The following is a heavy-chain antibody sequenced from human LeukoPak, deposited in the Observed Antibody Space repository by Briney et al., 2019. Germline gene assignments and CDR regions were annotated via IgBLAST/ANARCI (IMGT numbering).Heavy chain of an antibody. CDR1: GGSISSYY. V-gene: IGHV4-59*01. Sequence: SETLSLTCTVSGGSISSYYWSWIRQPAGKGLEWIGYIYYSGSTNYNPSLKSRVTISVDTSKNQFSLKLSSVTAADTAVYYCARDKGSGWYDYWGQGTLVTVSS. CDR3: ARDKGSGWYDY. D-gene: IGHD6-19*01. CDR2: IYYSGST. J-gene: IGHJ4*02.